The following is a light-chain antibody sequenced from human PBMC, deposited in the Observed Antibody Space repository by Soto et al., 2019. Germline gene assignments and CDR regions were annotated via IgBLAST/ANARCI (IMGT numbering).Light chain of an antibody. V-gene: IGLV3-21*04. Sequence: SYELTQPPSVSVAPGKTARITCGGNNIGSKSVHWYQQKPGRAPVLVIYYDSDRPSGIPERFSGSNSENTASLTINRVEVXXXXXXYCQVWDSSSDHVVFGGGTKLTVL. CDR2: YDS. CDR3: QVWDSSSDHVV. CDR1: NIGSKS. J-gene: IGLJ2*01.